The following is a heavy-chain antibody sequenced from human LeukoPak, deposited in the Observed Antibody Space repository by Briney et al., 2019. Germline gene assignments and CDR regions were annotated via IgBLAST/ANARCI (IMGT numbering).Heavy chain of an antibody. J-gene: IGHJ4*02. V-gene: IGHV1-69*13. CDR3: ASGGWGSGYEYFDY. D-gene: IGHD5-12*01. CDR1: GGTFSSYA. CDR2: IIPIFGTA. Sequence: GASVNVSCKASGGTFSSYAISWVRQAPGQGLEWMGGIIPIFGTANYAQKFQGRVTITADESTSTAYMELSSLRSEDTAVYYCASGGWGSGYEYFDYWGQGTLVTVSS.